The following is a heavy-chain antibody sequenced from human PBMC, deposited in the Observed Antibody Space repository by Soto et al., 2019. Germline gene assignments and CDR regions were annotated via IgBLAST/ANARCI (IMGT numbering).Heavy chain of an antibody. V-gene: IGHV3-21*01. J-gene: IGHJ4*02. Sequence: GGSLRLSCAASGFTFSGYSMNWVRQAPGKGLEWVSTISSSSSYIYYADSVTGRFTISRDNAKNSLYLQMNSLRAEDTAVYYCATTPIDGGFDYWGQGTLVTVSS. CDR1: GFTFSGYS. D-gene: IGHD3-16*01. CDR3: ATTPIDGGFDY. CDR2: ISSSSSYI.